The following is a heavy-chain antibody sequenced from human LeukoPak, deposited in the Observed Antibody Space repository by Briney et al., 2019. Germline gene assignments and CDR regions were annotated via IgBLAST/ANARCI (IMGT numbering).Heavy chain of an antibody. Sequence: PSETLSLTCTVSGGSISNDYYWGWIRQPPGKGLEWIGSIYHSGSTYYNPSLKSRVTISLDTSKNQFSLKLSSVTAADTAMYYCARDPNIYDSFLGGFDPWGQGTLVTVSS. D-gene: IGHD3-22*01. V-gene: IGHV4-38-2*02. J-gene: IGHJ5*02. CDR3: ARDPNIYDSFLGGFDP. CDR2: IYHSGST. CDR1: GGSISNDYY.